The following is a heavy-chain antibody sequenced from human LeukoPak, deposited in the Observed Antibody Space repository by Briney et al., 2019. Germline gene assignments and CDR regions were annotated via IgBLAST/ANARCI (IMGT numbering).Heavy chain of an antibody. D-gene: IGHD2-15*01. CDR3: ARDYSRRDYYYGMDV. CDR1: GYTLTSYY. CDR2: INPSGGST. Sequence: ASVKVSCKASGYTLTSYYMHWVRQAPGQGLEWMGIINPSGGSTSYAQKFQGRVTMTRDTSTSTVYMELSSLRSEDTAVYYCARDYSRRDYYYGMDVWGQGTTVTVSS. V-gene: IGHV1-46*01. J-gene: IGHJ6*02.